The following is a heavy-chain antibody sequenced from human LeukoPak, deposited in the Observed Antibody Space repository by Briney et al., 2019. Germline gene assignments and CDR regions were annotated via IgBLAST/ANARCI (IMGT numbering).Heavy chain of an antibody. J-gene: IGHJ4*02. D-gene: IGHD3-3*01. CDR1: GYSISSGYY. Sequence: SETLSLTCAVSGYSISSGYYWGWIRQPPGKGLEWIGSIYHSGSTYYNPSLKSRVTISVDTSKNQSSLKLSSVTAADTAVYYCAGTIFGVVINWFDYWGQGTLVTVSS. CDR2: IYHSGST. V-gene: IGHV4-38-2*01. CDR3: AGTIFGVVINWFDY.